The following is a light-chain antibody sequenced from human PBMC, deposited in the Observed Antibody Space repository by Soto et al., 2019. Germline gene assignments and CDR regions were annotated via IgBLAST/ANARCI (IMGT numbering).Light chain of an antibody. CDR1: QAVNTR. CDR2: GAS. CDR3: QRSNSYYT. V-gene: IGKV3D-11*03. Sequence: ESVMTQCPATLSSFPGDRVTLFCSASQAVNTRLAGYKHRLAQSPRLLIYGASSRSAGVPQRFSGSRCWADFTLTISSLEPHDFFVTYYCQRSNSYYTFGQGTKVDIK. J-gene: IGKJ1*01.